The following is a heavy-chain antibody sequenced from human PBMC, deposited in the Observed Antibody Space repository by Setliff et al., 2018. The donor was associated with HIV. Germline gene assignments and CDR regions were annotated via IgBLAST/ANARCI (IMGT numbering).Heavy chain of an antibody. Sequence: SVKVSCKASGGTFSSYAISWVRQAPGQGLEWMGGIIPIFGTANYAQKFQGRVTITADTSTTTAYMELRSLRSDDTAVYYCARDRSIIMTFGGGNDAFDIWGQGTMVTVSS. CDR2: IIPIFGTA. V-gene: IGHV1-69*06. CDR3: ARDRSIIMTFGGGNDAFDI. D-gene: IGHD3-16*01. J-gene: IGHJ3*02. CDR1: GGTFSSYA.